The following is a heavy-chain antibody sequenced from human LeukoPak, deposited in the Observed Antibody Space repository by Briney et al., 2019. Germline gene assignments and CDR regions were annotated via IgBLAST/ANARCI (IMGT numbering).Heavy chain of an antibody. Sequence: GGSLRLSCAFSGFTFTNYAISWLRQAPGKGLEWISGITDSGRNSYFADSVRGRFTISRDKSKNTLYLQMNSLRAEDTALYFCAKDGGGNCHDPIDYWGQGILVTVSS. J-gene: IGHJ4*02. CDR3: AKDGGGNCHDPIDY. CDR1: GFTFTNYA. CDR2: ITDSGRNS. D-gene: IGHD2-15*01. V-gene: IGHV3-23*01.